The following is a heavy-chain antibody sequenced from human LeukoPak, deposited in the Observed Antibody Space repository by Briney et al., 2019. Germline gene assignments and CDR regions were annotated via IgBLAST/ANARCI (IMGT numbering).Heavy chain of an antibody. CDR1: SLSLSIYA. CDR2: IWYGGKNE. D-gene: IGHD4-23*01. CDR3: ARGDDYGANTRLPKYNWFDP. J-gene: IGHJ5*02. Sequence: GGPVSLSCAAWSLSLSIYAELCPRRSRGRALVWVSYIWYGGKNENYAVSVRGRFTITRDNSKDTLYLQMNSQRVEDTAVYYCARGDDYGANTRLPKYNWFDPWGQGTLVTVSS. V-gene: IGHV3-30*02.